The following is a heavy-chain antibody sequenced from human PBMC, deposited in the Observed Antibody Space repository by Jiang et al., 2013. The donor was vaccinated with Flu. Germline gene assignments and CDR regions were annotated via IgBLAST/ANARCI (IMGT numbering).Heavy chain of an antibody. CDR3: ARSIGCGGDCYPNWFDP. Sequence: PGLVKPSETLSLTCAVSGYSISSGYYWGWIRQPPGKGLEWIGSIYHSGSTYYNPSLKSRVTISVDTSKNQFSLKLSSVTAADTAVYYCARSIGCGGDCYPNWFDPWGQGTLVTVSS. D-gene: IGHD2-21*02. V-gene: IGHV4-38-2*01. CDR2: IYHSGST. J-gene: IGHJ5*02. CDR1: GYSISSGYY.